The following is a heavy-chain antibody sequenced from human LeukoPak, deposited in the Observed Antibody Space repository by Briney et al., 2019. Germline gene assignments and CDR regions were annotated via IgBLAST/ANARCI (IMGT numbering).Heavy chain of an antibody. V-gene: IGHV1-8*01. CDR2: MNPNSGNT. D-gene: IGHD2-15*01. CDR1: GYTFTSYD. CDR3: XXXXACSGGSCYHSDDY. J-gene: IGHJ4*02. Sequence: ASVKVSCEASGYTFTSYDINWVRQATGQGLEWMGWMNPNSGNTGYAQKFQGRVTMTRNTSISTAYMELSSLRSEDTAVYYCXXXXACSGGSCYHSDDYWGQGTLVTVSS.